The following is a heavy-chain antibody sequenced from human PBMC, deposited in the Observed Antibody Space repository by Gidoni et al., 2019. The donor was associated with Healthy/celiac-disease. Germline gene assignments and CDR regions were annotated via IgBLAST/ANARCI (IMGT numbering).Heavy chain of an antibody. V-gene: IGHV5-51*01. CDR2: IYPGDSDT. CDR1: GYSFTSYW. J-gene: IGHJ2*01. Sequence: EVQLVQSGAEVKKPGESLKISCNGSGYSFTSYWIGWVRQMSGKGLEWMGVIYPGDSDTRYSPSFQGQVTISADKSISTAYLQWSSLKASDTAMYYCASKVGGGLAAPLGWYFDLWGRGTLVTVSS. D-gene: IGHD6-6*01. CDR3: ASKVGGGLAAPLGWYFDL.